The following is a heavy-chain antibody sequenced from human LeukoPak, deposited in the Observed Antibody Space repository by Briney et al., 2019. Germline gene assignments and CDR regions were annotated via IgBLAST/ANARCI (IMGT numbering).Heavy chain of an antibody. V-gene: IGHV3-64D*06. CDR2: ISSNGGST. J-gene: IGHJ4*02. Sequence: GGSLRLSCSASGFTFSRYAMHWVRQAPGKGLEYVSAISSNGGSTYYADSVKGRFTISRDNSKNTLYLQMSSLRAEDTAVYYCVKAADWLAADYIDYWGQGTLVTVSS. CDR3: VKAADWLAADYIDY. CDR1: GFTFSRYA. D-gene: IGHD3-9*01.